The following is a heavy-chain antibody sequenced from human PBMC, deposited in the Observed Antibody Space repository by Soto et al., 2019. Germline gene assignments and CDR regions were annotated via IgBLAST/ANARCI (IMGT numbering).Heavy chain of an antibody. Sequence: GGSLRLSCAASGFTFSSYGMHWVRQAPGKGLEWVAVISYDGSSKYYADSVKGRFTISRDNSKNTLYLQMKSLRAEDTAVYYCAKDITLERPDVGSAGGEVYWGQGTLVTVSS. J-gene: IGHJ4*02. CDR3: AKDITLERPDVGSAGGEVY. CDR2: ISYDGSSK. CDR1: GFTFSSYG. V-gene: IGHV3-30*18. D-gene: IGHD1-20*01.